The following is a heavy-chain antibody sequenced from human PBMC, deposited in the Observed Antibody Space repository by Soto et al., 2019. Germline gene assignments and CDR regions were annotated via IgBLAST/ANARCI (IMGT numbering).Heavy chain of an antibody. V-gene: IGHV3-30-3*01. Sequence: GGSLRLSCAASGFTFSSYAMHWVRQAPGKGLEWVAVISYDGSNKYYADSVKGRFTISRDNSKNTLYLQMNSLRAEDTAVYYCARDNVPRITMIVVVNWGQGTLVTVSS. CDR1: GFTFSSYA. CDR2: ISYDGSNK. J-gene: IGHJ4*02. D-gene: IGHD3-22*01. CDR3: ARDNVPRITMIVVVN.